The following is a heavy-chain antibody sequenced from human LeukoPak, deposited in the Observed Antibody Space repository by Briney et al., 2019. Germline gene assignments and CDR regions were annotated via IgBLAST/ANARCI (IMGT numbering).Heavy chain of an antibody. D-gene: IGHD4-23*01. V-gene: IGHV4-59*01. J-gene: IGHJ3*02. Sequence: PSETLSLTCTVSGGSISSYYWSWIRQPPGKGLEWIGYIYYSGSTNYSPSLKRRVTISVDTSKNQFSLKLSSVTAADTAVYYCARGPYGGNSGTHAFDIWGQGTMVTVSS. CDR1: GGSISSYY. CDR3: ARGPYGGNSGTHAFDI. CDR2: IYYSGST.